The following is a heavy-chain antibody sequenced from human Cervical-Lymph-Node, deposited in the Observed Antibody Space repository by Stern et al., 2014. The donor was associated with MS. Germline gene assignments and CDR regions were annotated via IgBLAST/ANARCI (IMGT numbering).Heavy chain of an antibody. CDR1: GGTFGNYG. J-gene: IGHJ4*02. Sequence: QVQLVESGAEMKKPGSSGKVSCKASGGTFGNYGIAWVRQAPGQGLEWMGGIIPILGTANYAQKFQGRVTMTADKSTSTAYMELSSLTSEDTAIYYCARDYSALDSWGQGTLVTVSS. V-gene: IGHV1-69*06. CDR2: IIPILGTA. D-gene: IGHD2-15*01. CDR3: ARDYSALDS.